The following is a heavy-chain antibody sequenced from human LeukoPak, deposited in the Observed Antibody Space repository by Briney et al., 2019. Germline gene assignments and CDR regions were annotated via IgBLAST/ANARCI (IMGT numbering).Heavy chain of an antibody. V-gene: IGHV4-59*12. Sequence: SETLSLTCTVSGGSISTYYWSWIRQPPGKGLEWIGYVYYSGTTDDNPSLRSRVTISVDTSKNQFSLKLSSVTAADTAVYYCARRYYDILTGYSDAFDIWGQGTMVTVSS. D-gene: IGHD3-9*01. CDR2: VYYSGTT. J-gene: IGHJ3*02. CDR1: GGSISTYY. CDR3: ARRYYDILTGYSDAFDI.